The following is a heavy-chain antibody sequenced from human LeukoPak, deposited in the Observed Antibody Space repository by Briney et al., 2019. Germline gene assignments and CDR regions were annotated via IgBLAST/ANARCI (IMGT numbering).Heavy chain of an antibody. V-gene: IGHV4-59*01. CDR3: ARDIVGYGSGSYYDWFDP. CDR2: IYYRGST. D-gene: IGHD3-10*01. Sequence: SETLSLTCTVSGGSISSYYWSWIRRPPGKGLEGFGYIYYRGSTNYNPSLKSRVTISVDTSKNQFSLKLSSVTAADTAVYYCARDIVGYGSGSYYDWFDPWGQGTLVTVSS. J-gene: IGHJ5*02. CDR1: GGSISSYY.